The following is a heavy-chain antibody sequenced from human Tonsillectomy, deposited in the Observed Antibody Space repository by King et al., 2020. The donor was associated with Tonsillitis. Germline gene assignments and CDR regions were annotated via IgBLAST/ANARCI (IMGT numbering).Heavy chain of an antibody. CDR2: ISWNSGNI. Sequence: VQLVESGGGLVQPGRSLRLSCAASGFTFDDYAIHWVRQAPGKGLEWVSGISWNSGNIDYADSVKGRFTISRDNAKNSLYLQMNSLRAEDTALYYCAKDVGIATDFYYFDYWGQGTLVTVSS. V-gene: IGHV3-9*01. D-gene: IGHD6-13*01. CDR1: GFTFDDYA. J-gene: IGHJ4*02. CDR3: AKDVGIATDFYYFDY.